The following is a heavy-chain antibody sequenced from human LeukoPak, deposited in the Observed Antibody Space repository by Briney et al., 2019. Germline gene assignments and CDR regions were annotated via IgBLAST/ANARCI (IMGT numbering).Heavy chain of an antibody. J-gene: IGHJ4*02. CDR1: GGSISSSSYY. D-gene: IGHD3-10*01. CDR3: ASTVRGGSGSYLSSTLDY. Sequence: PSETLSLTCTVSGGSISSSSYYWGWIRQPPGKGLEWIGSIYYSGNTYYNPSLKSRVTISVDTSKNQFSLKLSSVTAADTAMYYCASTVRGGSGSYLSSTLDYWGQGTLVTVSS. V-gene: IGHV4-39*07. CDR2: IYYSGNT.